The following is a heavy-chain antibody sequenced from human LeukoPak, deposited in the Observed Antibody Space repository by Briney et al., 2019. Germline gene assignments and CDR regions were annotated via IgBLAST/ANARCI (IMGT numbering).Heavy chain of an antibody. CDR1: GGSFSGYY. V-gene: IGHV4-34*01. Sequence: PSETLSLTCAVYGGSFSGYYWSWIRQPPGKGLEWIGEINHSGSTDYNPSLKSRVTISVDTSKSQFSLKLSSVTAADTAVYYCARDKVYYGSGPYGMDVWGQGTTVTVSS. D-gene: IGHD3-10*01. CDR3: ARDKVYYGSGPYGMDV. CDR2: INHSGST. J-gene: IGHJ6*02.